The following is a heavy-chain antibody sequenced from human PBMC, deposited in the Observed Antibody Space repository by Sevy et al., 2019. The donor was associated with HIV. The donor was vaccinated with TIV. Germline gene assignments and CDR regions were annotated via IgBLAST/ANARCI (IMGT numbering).Heavy chain of an antibody. Sequence: SETLSLTCTVSGGSISSSSYYWGWIRQPPGKGLEWIGSIYYSGSTYYNPSLKSRVTISVDTSKSQFSLKLSSVTAADTAVYYCARPSSYYDSSGYYMNYYGMDVWGQGTTVTVSS. V-gene: IGHV4-39*01. CDR3: ARPSSYYDSSGYYMNYYGMDV. CDR2: IYYSGST. J-gene: IGHJ6*02. D-gene: IGHD3-22*01. CDR1: GGSISSSSYY.